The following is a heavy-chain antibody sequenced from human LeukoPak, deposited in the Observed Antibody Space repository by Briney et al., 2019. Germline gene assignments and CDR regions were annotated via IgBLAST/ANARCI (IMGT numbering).Heavy chain of an antibody. D-gene: IGHD5-12*01. Sequence: PSETLSLTCTVSGGSISSYYWSWIRQPPGKGLEWIGYIYYSGSTNYNPSLKSRVTISVDTSKNQFSLKLSSVTAADTAVYYCARDKGPRVATTNYGMDVWGQGTTVTVSS. J-gene: IGHJ6*02. CDR2: IYYSGST. CDR1: GGSISSYY. V-gene: IGHV4-59*12. CDR3: ARDKGPRVATTNYGMDV.